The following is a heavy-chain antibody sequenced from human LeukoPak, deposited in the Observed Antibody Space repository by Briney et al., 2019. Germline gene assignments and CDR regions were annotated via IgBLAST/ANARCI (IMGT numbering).Heavy chain of an antibody. CDR1: GGSFRGYY. D-gene: IGHD2-2*02. J-gene: IGHJ4*02. V-gene: IGHV4-34*01. CDR3: ARGYQLLYDYFDY. CDR2: FNHSGST. Sequence: SETLSLTCAVYGGSFRGYYWSWIRQPPGKGLEWIGEFNHSGSTNYNPSLKSRVTISVDTSQNQFSLKPSSVTAADTAVYYCARGYQLLYDYFDYWGQGTLVTVSS.